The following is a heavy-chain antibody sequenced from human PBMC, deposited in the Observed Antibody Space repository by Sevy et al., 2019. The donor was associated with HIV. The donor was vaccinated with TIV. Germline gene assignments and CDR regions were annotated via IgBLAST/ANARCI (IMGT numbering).Heavy chain of an antibody. CDR1: GFTFSSYG. J-gene: IGHJ4*02. Sequence: GGSLRLSCAASGFTFSSYGMHWVRQAPGKGLEWVAVIWYDGSNKYYADSVKGRFTISRDNSKNTLYLQMNSLRAEDTAVYYCPRDDSSGYYYFDYWGQGTLVTVSS. V-gene: IGHV3-33*01. D-gene: IGHD3-22*01. CDR2: IWYDGSNK. CDR3: PRDDSSGYYYFDY.